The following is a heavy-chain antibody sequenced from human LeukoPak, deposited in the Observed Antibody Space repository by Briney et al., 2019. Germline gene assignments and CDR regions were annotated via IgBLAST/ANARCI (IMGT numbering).Heavy chain of an antibody. CDR1: GYTSTGYY. D-gene: IGHD3-22*01. Sequence: ASVKVSCKASGYTSTGYYMHWVRQAPGQGLEWMGWINPNSGGTNYAQKFQGWVTMTRDTSISTAYMELSRLRSDDTAVYYCARGEITMIVVVNDAFDIWGQGTMVTVSS. J-gene: IGHJ3*02. V-gene: IGHV1-2*04. CDR3: ARGEITMIVVVNDAFDI. CDR2: INPNSGGT.